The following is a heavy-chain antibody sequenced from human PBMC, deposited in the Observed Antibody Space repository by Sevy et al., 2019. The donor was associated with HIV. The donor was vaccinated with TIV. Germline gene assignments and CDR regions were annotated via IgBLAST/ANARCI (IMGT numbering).Heavy chain of an antibody. V-gene: IGHV1-46*01. CDR2: INPSGGDT. Sequence: ASVKVSCKASGYTITTYHMHWVRQAPGQGLEGMGIINPSGGDTDYAQKFQGRVTLTRDTSTSTVDMELSGLKSEDTAVYYCARGKWFKFFDYWGQGTLVTVSS. J-gene: IGHJ4*02. CDR3: ARGKWFKFFDY. D-gene: IGHD3-10*01. CDR1: GYTITTYH.